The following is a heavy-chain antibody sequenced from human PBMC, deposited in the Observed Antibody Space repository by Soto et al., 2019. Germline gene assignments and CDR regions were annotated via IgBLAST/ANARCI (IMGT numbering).Heavy chain of an antibody. Sequence: SETLSLTCTVSGGSMNTYYWGWFRQPPGKGLEWVGYIYYSGSTTYSPSLKSRVTISVDTSKNQFSLKLASVTAADTAVYYCAPPGASYQAFDQRGQGPLVT. CDR1: GGSMNTYY. D-gene: IGHD2-8*02. CDR3: APPGASYQAFDQ. J-gene: IGHJ4*02. V-gene: IGHV4-59*08. CDR2: IYYSGST.